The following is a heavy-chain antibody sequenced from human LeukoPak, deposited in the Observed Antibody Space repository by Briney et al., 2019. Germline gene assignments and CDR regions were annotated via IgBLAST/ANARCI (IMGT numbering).Heavy chain of an antibody. CDR2: ISGSGGST. J-gene: IGHJ4*02. CDR1: GFTFSSYA. D-gene: IGHD3-22*01. CDR3: AKGYYYDSSGYFDY. Sequence: GGSLRLSCAASGFTFSSYAMSWVRQAPGKGLEWVSAISGSGGSTYYADSVKGRFTISRDNSKNTLCLQMNSLRAEDTAVYYCAKGYYYDSSGYFDYWGQGTLVTVSS. V-gene: IGHV3-23*01.